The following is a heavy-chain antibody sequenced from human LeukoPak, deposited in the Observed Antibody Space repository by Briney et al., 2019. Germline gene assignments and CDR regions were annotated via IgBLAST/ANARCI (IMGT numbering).Heavy chain of an antibody. J-gene: IGHJ4*02. D-gene: IGHD3-10*01. CDR3: ARAIGGARAPTDY. CDR2: ISYDGNNK. CDR1: GFTFSSYV. Sequence: PGGSLRLSCAASGFTFSSYVMHWVRQAPGKGLEWVAVISYDGNNKYYADSVKGRFTISRDNSQNTLYLQMNSLRAEDTAVYYCARAIGGARAPTDYWGQGTLVTVSS. V-gene: IGHV3-30*04.